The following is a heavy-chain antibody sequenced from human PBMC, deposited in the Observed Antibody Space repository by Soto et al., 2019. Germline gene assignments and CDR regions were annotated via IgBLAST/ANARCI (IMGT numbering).Heavy chain of an antibody. Sequence: PSETLSLTCSVSGGSISTSSYFWGWIRQPPGKGLEWVGAVHYSGSANYRSSLQSRVTISVDTSQNQFSLRLGSVTAADTAVYYCARHRWGSGSYSGLLDFWGQGALVTVSS. CDR2: VHYSGSA. CDR1: GGSISTSSYF. CDR3: ARHRWGSGSYSGLLDF. V-gene: IGHV4-39*01. J-gene: IGHJ4*02. D-gene: IGHD3-10*01.